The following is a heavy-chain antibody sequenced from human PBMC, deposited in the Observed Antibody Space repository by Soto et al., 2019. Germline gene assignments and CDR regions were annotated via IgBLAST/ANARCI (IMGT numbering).Heavy chain of an antibody. CDR2: MYFGGIF. Sequence: ETLSLTCNVSGDSVSSGYWSWIRQPPGKGLEWIGFMYFGGIFNYNPSLASRVTISVETSKNQFSMKMTSVTAADTAVYYCARGVLHWGQGTLVTVSS. CDR1: GDSVSSGY. D-gene: IGHD3-16*01. V-gene: IGHV4-59*02. J-gene: IGHJ4*02. CDR3: ARGVLH.